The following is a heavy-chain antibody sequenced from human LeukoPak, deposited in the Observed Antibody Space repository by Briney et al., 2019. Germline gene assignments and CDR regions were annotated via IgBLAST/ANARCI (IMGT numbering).Heavy chain of an antibody. J-gene: IGHJ4*02. CDR3: ARRLGGNSGFDY. CDR2: INPNSGGT. Sequence: ASVKVSCKASGYTFTGYYMHWVRQAPGQGLEWMGWINPNSGGTNYAQKFQGRVTMTRDTSISTAYMELSRLRSDDTAVYYCARRLGGNSGFDYWGQGTLVTVSS. CDR1: GYTFTGYY. V-gene: IGHV1-2*02. D-gene: IGHD4-23*01.